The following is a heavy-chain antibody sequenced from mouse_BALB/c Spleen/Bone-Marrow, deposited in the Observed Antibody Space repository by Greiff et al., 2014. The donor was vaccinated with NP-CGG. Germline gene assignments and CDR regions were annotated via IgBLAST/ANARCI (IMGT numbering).Heavy chain of an antibody. CDR3: ARGGYDDAVDY. CDR1: GYSITSDYA. J-gene: IGHJ4*01. CDR2: ISYSGST. Sequence: EVQLQQSGPGLVKPSQSLSLTCTVTGYSITSDYAWNWIRQFPGNKLEWMGYISYSGSTSYNPSLNSRISITRDTSKNQFFLQLNSVTSEDTATYYCARGGYDDAVDYWGQGTSVTVSS. D-gene: IGHD2-14*01. V-gene: IGHV3-2*02.